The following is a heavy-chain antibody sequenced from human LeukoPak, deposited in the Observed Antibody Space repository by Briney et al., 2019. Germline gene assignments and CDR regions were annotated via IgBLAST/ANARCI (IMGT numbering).Heavy chain of an antibody. D-gene: IGHD1-26*01. CDR3: ARHNSVWELPTTFDY. Sequence: SETLSLTCAVYGGSFSGYYWSWIRQPPGKGLEWIGEINHSGSTNYNPSLKSRVTISVDTSKNQFSLKLSSVTAADTAVYYCARHNSVWELPTTFDYWGQGTLVTVSS. V-gene: IGHV4-34*01. CDR2: INHSGST. J-gene: IGHJ4*02. CDR1: GGSFSGYY.